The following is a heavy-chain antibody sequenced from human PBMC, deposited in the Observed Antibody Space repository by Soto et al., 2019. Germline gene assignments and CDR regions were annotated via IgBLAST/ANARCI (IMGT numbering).Heavy chain of an antibody. CDR2: ISSDSGTI. CDR3: ARGRLWSFDF. D-gene: IGHD3-10*01. CDR1: EFSFGIYS. J-gene: IGHJ4*02. Sequence: GSLRLSWVVSEFSFGIYSVHCVRQAPGKGLEWISYISSDSGTIYYADSLKGRFTISRDNGKNSLYLQMNSLTDEDTAVYYCARGRLWSFDFWGQGTLVTVSS. V-gene: IGHV3-48*02.